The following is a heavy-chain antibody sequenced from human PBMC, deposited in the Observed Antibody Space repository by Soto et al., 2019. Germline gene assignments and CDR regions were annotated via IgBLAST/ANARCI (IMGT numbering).Heavy chain of an antibody. CDR1: GGSINSGDYS. CDR2: IYHTGTT. Sequence: SETLSLTCTVSGGSINSGDYSWTWIRQPPGKGLEWIGYIYHTGTTYYNMSLKSRVTISVDTSKNQFSLKLSSVTAADTAVYYCARVWGYYFDYWGQGTLVTVSS. V-gene: IGHV4-30-2*01. J-gene: IGHJ4*02. D-gene: IGHD2-21*01. CDR3: ARVWGYYFDY.